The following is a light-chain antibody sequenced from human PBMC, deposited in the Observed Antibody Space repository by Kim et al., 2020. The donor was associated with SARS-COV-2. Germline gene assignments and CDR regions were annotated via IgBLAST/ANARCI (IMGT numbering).Light chain of an antibody. Sequence: SYELTQPPSVSVSPGQTASIACSGNNIGSKSVNWYQQKPGQAPVLVIYYDSNRPSGIPERFSGSNSGNTATLTISRVEAGDEADYYCQVWDSSSAHRVVFGGGTKVTV. J-gene: IGLJ2*01. CDR2: YDS. V-gene: IGLV3-21*04. CDR1: NIGSKS. CDR3: QVWDSSSAHRVV.